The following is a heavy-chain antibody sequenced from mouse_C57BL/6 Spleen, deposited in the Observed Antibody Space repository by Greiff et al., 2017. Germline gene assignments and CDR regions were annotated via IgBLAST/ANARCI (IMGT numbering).Heavy chain of an antibody. CDR3: ASIYYGNSYAMDY. V-gene: IGHV2-9-1*01. D-gene: IGHD2-1*01. J-gene: IGHJ4*01. CDR1: GFSLTSYA. Sequence: VKLMESGPGLVAPSQSLYITCTVSGFSLTSYAISWVRQPPGKGLEWLGVIWTGGGTNYNSALKSRLSISKDNSKSQVFLKMNSLQTDDTSRYYCASIYYGNSYAMDYWGQGTSVTVSS. CDR2: IWTGGGT.